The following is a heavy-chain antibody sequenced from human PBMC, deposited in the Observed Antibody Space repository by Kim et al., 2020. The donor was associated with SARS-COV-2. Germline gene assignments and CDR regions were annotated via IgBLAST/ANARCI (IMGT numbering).Heavy chain of an antibody. D-gene: IGHD2-2*01. J-gene: IGHJ4*02. Sequence: GGSLRLSYAASGFTFSSYSMNWVRQAPGKGLEWVSYISSSSSTIYYADSVKGRFTISRDNAKNSLYLQMNSLRAEDTAVYYCARGGDPDIVVVPSAFDYWGQGTLVTVSS. CDR3: ARGGDPDIVVVPSAFDY. CDR2: ISSSSSTI. V-gene: IGHV3-48*01. CDR1: GFTFSSYS.